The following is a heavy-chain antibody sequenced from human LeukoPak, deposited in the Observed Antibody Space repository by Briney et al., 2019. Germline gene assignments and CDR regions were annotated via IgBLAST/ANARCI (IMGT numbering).Heavy chain of an antibody. V-gene: IGHV4-59*01. CDR3: AREVVAFDY. Sequence: SETLSLTCTVSGGSISSYYWRWIRQPPGKGLEWIGYIYYSGSTNYNPSLKSRVTISVDTSKNQFSLKLSSVTAADTAVYYCAREVVAFDYWGQGTLVTVSS. J-gene: IGHJ4*02. CDR2: IYYSGST. CDR1: GGSISSYY. D-gene: IGHD2-2*01.